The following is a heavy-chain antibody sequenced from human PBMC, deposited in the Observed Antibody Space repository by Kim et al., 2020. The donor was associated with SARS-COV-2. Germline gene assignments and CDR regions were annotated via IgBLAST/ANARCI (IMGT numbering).Heavy chain of an antibody. CDR1: GYSFTSYW. V-gene: IGHV5-10-1*01. J-gene: IGHJ4*02. CDR3: ATNKGSTSTYYFDY. CDR2: IDPSDSYT. Sequence: GESLKISCKGSGYSFTSYWISWVRQMPGKGLEWMGRIDPSDSYTNYSPSFQGHVTISADKSISTAYLQWSSLKASDTAMYYCATNKGSTSTYYFDYWGQGTLVTVSS. D-gene: IGHD2-2*01.